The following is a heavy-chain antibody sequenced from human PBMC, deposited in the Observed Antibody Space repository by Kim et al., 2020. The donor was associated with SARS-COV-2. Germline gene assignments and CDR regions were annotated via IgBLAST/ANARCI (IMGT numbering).Heavy chain of an antibody. Sequence: GESLKISCKGSGYSFTSYWISWVRQMPGKGLEWMGRIDPSDSYTNYSPSFQGHVTISADKSISTAYLQWSSLKASDTAMYYCARLGCTNGVCYTVDYWGQGTLVTVSS. CDR1: GYSFTSYW. CDR2: IDPSDSYT. CDR3: ARLGCTNGVCYTVDY. V-gene: IGHV5-10-1*01. D-gene: IGHD2-8*01. J-gene: IGHJ4*02.